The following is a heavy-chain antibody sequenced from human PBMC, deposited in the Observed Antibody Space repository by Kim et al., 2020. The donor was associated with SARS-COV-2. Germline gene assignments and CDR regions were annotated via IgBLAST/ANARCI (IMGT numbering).Heavy chain of an antibody. CDR3: ARSGSLGYCSGGSCYPGPYYYYGMDV. CDR1: GYSFTSYW. Sequence: GESLKISCKGSGYSFTSYWIGWVRQMPGKGLEWMGIIYPGDSDTRYSPSFQGQVTISADKSISTAYLQWSSLKASDTAMYYCARSGSLGYCSGGSCYPGPYYYYGMDVWGQGTTVTVSS. V-gene: IGHV5-51*01. J-gene: IGHJ6*02. CDR2: IYPGDSDT. D-gene: IGHD2-15*01.